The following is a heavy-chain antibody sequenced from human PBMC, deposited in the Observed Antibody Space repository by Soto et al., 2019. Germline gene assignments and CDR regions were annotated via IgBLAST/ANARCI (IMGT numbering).Heavy chain of an antibody. D-gene: IGHD3-16*02. Sequence: QVQLVQSGAEVRKPGSSVKVSCKISGGTFTNYVISWLRQDPGQGLEWMGGLIPIFGAANLAQKFQGRVTITAVESTSTVNMELSSLTSEDTAVYNCARGRSLPSFDTRGQGTLVIVSS. V-gene: IGHV1-69*01. J-gene: IGHJ5*02. CDR3: ARGRSLPSFDT. CDR1: GGTFTNYV. CDR2: LIPIFGAA.